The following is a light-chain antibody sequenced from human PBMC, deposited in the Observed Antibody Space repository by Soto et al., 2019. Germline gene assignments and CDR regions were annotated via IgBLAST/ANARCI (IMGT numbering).Light chain of an antibody. CDR2: EVS. Sequence: QSVLTQPPSSSGSPGQSVTISCTGTSSDVGAYNCVSWYQQHPVKAPKLMIYEVSKRPAGVPDRFSGSKSGNTASLTVSGLQAADEADYFCSSSAGSTKFVFGGGPKVNVL. CDR1: SSDVGAYNC. V-gene: IGLV2-8*01. CDR3: SSSAGSTKFV. J-gene: IGLJ2*01.